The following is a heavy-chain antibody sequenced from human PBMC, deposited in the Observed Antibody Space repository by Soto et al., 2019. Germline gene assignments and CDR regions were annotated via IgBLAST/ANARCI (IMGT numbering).Heavy chain of an antibody. J-gene: IGHJ6*02. Sequence: LGESLKISCKASGFSFTSYWNAWVREVPGKGLEWVGITSPGDSDIRYSPSFQGQVTISADRSITTAYLQWSSLKASDTAIYYCARHEQFYYHYYGMDVWGQGTTVTVSS. CDR3: ARHEQFYYHYYGMDV. CDR2: TSPGDSDI. CDR1: GFSFTSYW. V-gene: IGHV5-51*01.